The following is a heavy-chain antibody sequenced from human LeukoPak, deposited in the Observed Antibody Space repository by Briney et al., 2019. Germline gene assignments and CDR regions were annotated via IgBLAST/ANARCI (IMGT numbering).Heavy chain of an antibody. J-gene: IGHJ4*02. CDR1: GYSFTSYW. CDR2: IYPGDSDT. Sequence: GESLKISCKGSGYSFTSYWIGWVRQMPGKGLEWMGIIYPGDSDTRYSPSFQGQVTISADKSISTAYLQWSSLKASDTAMYYCASPGGYSSGWYYFDYWGQGTLVTVSS. V-gene: IGHV5-51*01. CDR3: ASPGGYSSGWYYFDY. D-gene: IGHD6-19*01.